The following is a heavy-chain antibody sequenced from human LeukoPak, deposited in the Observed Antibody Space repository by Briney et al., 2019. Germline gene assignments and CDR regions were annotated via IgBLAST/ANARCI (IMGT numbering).Heavy chain of an antibody. CDR2: INPNSGGT. Sequence: GASVKVSCKASGYTFTDYYMHWVRQAPGQGLEWMGWINPNSGGTNYAQKLQGRVTMTTDTSTSTAYMELRSLRSDDTAVYYCARVVGSGWLYYFDYWGQGTLVTVSS. J-gene: IGHJ4*02. CDR3: ARVVGSGWLYYFDY. V-gene: IGHV1-2*02. D-gene: IGHD6-19*01. CDR1: GYTFTDYY.